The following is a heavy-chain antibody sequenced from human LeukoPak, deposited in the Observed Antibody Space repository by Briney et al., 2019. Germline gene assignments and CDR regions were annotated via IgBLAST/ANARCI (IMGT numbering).Heavy chain of an antibody. J-gene: IGHJ5*02. CDR2: IYHSGST. Sequence: SETLSLTCAVSGGSISSSNWWSWVRQPPGKGLEWMGEIYHSGSTNYNPSLKSRVTISVDTSKNQFSLKLSSVTAADTAVYYCARGVEVLPWFGKNWFDPWGQGTLVTVSS. CDR3: ARGVEVLPWFGKNWFDP. D-gene: IGHD3-10*01. V-gene: IGHV4-4*02. CDR1: GGSISSSNW.